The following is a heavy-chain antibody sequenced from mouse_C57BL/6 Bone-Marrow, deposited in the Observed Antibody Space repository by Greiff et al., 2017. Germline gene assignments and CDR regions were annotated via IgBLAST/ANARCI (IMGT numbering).Heavy chain of an antibody. J-gene: IGHJ1*03. V-gene: IGHV5-12*01. CDR3: ARGLLPYWYFDV. Sequence: DVKLLESGGGLVQPGGSLKLSCAASGFTFSDYYMYWVRQTPEKRLDWVAYISNGGGSTYYPDTVQGRFTISRDNAKNTLYMQRSRLKSEDTAMYYCARGLLPYWYFDVWGTGTTVTVSS. D-gene: IGHD2-3*01. CDR1: GFTFSDYY. CDR2: ISNGGGST.